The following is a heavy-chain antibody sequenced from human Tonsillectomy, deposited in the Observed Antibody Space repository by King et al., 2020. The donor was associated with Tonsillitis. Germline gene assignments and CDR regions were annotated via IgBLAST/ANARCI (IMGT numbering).Heavy chain of an antibody. CDR3: ARGYGVAFDI. CDR1: GGSLIGYY. D-gene: IGHD3-10*01. V-gene: IGHV4-34*01. J-gene: IGHJ3*02. Sequence: VQLTQWGAGLLKPSETLSLTCAVYGGSLIGYYWSWIRQPPGKGLEWIGEVNHSGSTNYNPSLKSRVTLSVDTSKNQFSLKLSSVTAADTAVYYCARGYGVAFDIWGQGTMVTVSS. CDR2: VNHSGST.